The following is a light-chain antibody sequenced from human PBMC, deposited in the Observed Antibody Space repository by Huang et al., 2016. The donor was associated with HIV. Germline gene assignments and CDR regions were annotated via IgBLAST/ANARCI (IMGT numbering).Light chain of an antibody. CDR3: QQYNKWPPYT. V-gene: IGKV3D-15*03. CDR2: GAS. J-gene: IGKJ2*01. CDR1: ESIRRN. Sequence: VMTQSPATLSVSPGERATLSCRASESIRRNLAWYQQRPGQPPRLLIYGASVRVPGIPDMCRGSGSGTEFSLTISILQSEDFAVYYCQQYNKWPPYTYGHWTKLEIK.